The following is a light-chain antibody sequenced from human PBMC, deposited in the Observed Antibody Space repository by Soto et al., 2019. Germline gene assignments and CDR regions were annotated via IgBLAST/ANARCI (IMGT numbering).Light chain of an antibody. CDR1: QDIHTF. J-gene: IGKJ5*01. CDR3: QQFYIFPVT. Sequence: AIQLTQSPSSVSASVGDRITITCRASQDIHTFLAWYQQKPGKAPQLLIYKASTLQSGVPSRFSGSGSGTDFTLTISSLQPEDFATPSCQQFYIFPVTFGQGTRLEIK. V-gene: IGKV1-13*02. CDR2: KAS.